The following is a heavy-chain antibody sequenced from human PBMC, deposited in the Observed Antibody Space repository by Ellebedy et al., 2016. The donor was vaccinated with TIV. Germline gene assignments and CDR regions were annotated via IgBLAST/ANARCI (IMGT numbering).Heavy chain of an antibody. D-gene: IGHD3-3*01. J-gene: IGHJ4*02. CDR2: ISGSGGST. CDR3: VKDRYDLGLDY. Sequence: GESLKISCAASGFTFSSYAMSWVRQAPGKGLEWVSAISGSGGSTYYADSVKGRITISRDNSKNTLYLQMNSLRAEDTAVYYCVKDRYDLGLDYWGQGTLVTVSS. CDR1: GFTFSSYA. V-gene: IGHV3-23*01.